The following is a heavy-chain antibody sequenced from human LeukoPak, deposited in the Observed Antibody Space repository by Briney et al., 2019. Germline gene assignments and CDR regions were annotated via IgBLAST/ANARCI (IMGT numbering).Heavy chain of an antibody. Sequence: GGSLRLSCAASGFTFSNAWMSWVRQAPGKGLEWVGRIKSKIDGGTTDYAAPVKGRFTISRDDSKNTLFLQMNSLKTEDTAAYYCTTLVKGEDYFDYWGQGTLVTVSS. D-gene: IGHD3-10*01. CDR3: TTLVKGEDYFDY. CDR1: GFTFSNAW. J-gene: IGHJ4*02. V-gene: IGHV3-15*01. CDR2: IKSKIDGGTT.